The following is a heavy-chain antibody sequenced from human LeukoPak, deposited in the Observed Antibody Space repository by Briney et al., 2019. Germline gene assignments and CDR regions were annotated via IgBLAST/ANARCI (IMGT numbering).Heavy chain of an antibody. D-gene: IGHD2-21*02. CDR1: GYTFTGYY. J-gene: IGHJ4*02. CDR3: ARDRGDGDCNFLWDY. CDR2: INPNSGGT. V-gene: IGHV1-2*02. Sequence: GASVKVSCKPSGYTFTGYYMHWVRQAPGQGLEWMGWINPNSGGTNYAQKFQGSVTMTRDTSLSTAYMELSRLRSDDTAVYYCARDRGDGDCNFLWDYWGQGTLVTVSS.